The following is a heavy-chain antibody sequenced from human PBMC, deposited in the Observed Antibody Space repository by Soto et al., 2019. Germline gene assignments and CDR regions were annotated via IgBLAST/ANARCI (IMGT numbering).Heavy chain of an antibody. CDR3: AKFSRTRGLIPDY. J-gene: IGHJ4*02. CDR1: GFTFSSYG. Sequence: QTGGSLRLSCAASGFTFSSYGMHWVRQAPGKGLEWVAVISYDGSNKYYADSVKGRFTISRDNSKNTLYLQMNSLRAEDTAVYYCAKFSRTRGLIPDYWGQGTLVTVSS. V-gene: IGHV3-30*18. CDR2: ISYDGSNK. D-gene: IGHD3-3*02.